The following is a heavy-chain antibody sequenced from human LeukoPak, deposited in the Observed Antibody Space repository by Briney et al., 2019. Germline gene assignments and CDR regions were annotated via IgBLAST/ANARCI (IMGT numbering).Heavy chain of an antibody. J-gene: IGHJ4*02. CDR1: GFTFTSYT. CDR2: ITNNGVYT. V-gene: IGHV3-21*01. CDR3: ARSPPTYYDSSGYLDY. Sequence: GGSLRLSCAASGFTFTSYTMSWVRQAPGKGLEWVSSITNNGVYTYYTDSVKGRFTISRDNSKNTLYLQMNSLRAEDTAVYYCARSPPTYYDSSGYLDYWGQGTLVTVSS. D-gene: IGHD3-22*01.